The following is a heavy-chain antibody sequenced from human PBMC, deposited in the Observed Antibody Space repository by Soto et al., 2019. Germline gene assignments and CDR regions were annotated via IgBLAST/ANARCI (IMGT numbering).Heavy chain of an antibody. CDR2: IWYDGSNK. V-gene: IGHV3-33*01. D-gene: IGHD3-9*01. J-gene: IGHJ3*02. CDR3: VRALFYRRYVAAVFAI. CDR1: GFTIIDFG. Sequence: LRLSCGAAGFTIIDFGIRRVIQATGKGLEWVAVIWYDGSNKYYADSVKGRFTISRDNSKNTPYLQMNSLRAEDTAVYYYVRALFYRRYVAAVFAIRGQRTMVTVSS.